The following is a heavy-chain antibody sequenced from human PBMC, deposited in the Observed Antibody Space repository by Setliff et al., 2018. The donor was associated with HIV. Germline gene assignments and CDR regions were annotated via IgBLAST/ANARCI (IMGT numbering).Heavy chain of an antibody. Sequence: SQTLSLTCAISGDSVSSNSAAWNWIRQSPSRGLEWLGRTYYRSKWYKDYVVSVKSRITINPDTSKNQSSLQLKSVTPEDTAVYYCARGGDWDYNYYMDVRGRGTTVTVSS. V-gene: IGHV6-1*01. J-gene: IGHJ6*03. D-gene: IGHD3-16*01. CDR1: GDSVSSNSAA. CDR3: ARGGDWDYNYYMDV. CDR2: TYYRSKWYK.